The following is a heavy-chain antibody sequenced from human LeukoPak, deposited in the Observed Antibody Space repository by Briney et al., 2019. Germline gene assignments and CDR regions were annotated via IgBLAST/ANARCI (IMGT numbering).Heavy chain of an antibody. D-gene: IGHD3-9*01. CDR2: IYPGDSDT. V-gene: IGHV5-51*01. J-gene: IGHJ4*02. CDR3: ARRDYDILTGYYYYFDY. CDR1: GYSFTSYW. Sequence: GESLKISCKGSGYSFTSYWIGWVRQMPGKGLEWMGNIYPGDSDTRYSPSFQGQVTISADKSISTAYLQWSGLKASDTAMYYCARRDYDILTGYYYYFDYWGQGTLVTVSS.